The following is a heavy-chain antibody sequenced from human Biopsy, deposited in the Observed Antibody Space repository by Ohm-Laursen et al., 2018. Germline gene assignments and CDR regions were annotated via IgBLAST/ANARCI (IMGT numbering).Heavy chain of an antibody. D-gene: IGHD3-10*01. CDR1: GFTFSGYA. J-gene: IGHJ5*02. Sequence: GSLRLSCTASGFTFSGYAMSWVRQGPEKGLEWVSVVTGSGRRTYYTDSVKGRFSISRDNSKNTLYLQMNSLRVEDTAVYYCAKGRSGGTGHGNWFDPWGQGTLVIVSS. CDR2: VTGSGRRT. CDR3: AKGRSGGTGHGNWFDP. V-gene: IGHV3-23*01.